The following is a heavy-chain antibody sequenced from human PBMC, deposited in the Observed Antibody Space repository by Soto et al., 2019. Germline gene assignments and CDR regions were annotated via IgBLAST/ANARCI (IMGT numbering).Heavy chain of an antibody. J-gene: IGHJ4*02. Sequence: VQLQESGPGLVKPSETLSLPCTVSGGSISSYYWSWIRQPPGKGLEWIGYIYYSGSTNYNPSLKSRVTISVDTSKNQFSLKLSSVTAADTAVYYCARAYGGYADYWGQGALVTVSS. CDR1: GGSISSYY. CDR3: ARAYGGYADY. CDR2: IYYSGST. V-gene: IGHV4-59*01. D-gene: IGHD5-12*01.